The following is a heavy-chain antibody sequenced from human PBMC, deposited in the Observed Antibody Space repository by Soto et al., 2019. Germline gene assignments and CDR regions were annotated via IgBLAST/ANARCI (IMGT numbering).Heavy chain of an antibody. CDR2: IRSGGDT. J-gene: IGHJ4*02. CDR1: GLSFSDYW. Sequence: EVRLAESGGGLVQPGGSLRLSCVASGLSFSDYWIHWVRQAPGKGLIWVXGIRSGGDTDYADSVKGRFTISRDNAXXXXXXXXXXXXXXXXXXXXXXRVDWNAGADWGQGTLVTVSS. CDR3: XRVDWNAGAD. V-gene: IGHV3-74*01. D-gene: IGHD1-1*01.